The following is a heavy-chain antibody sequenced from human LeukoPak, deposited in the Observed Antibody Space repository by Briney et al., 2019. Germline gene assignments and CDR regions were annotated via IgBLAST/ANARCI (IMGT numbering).Heavy chain of an antibody. CDR3: ARERASNNYNNWLDP. Sequence: PSETLSLTCAVYGGSFSDYYWTWIRQPPGKGLEWIGDINHSGSANYNPSLNSRVTISVDRSRNQFYLRLSPVTVADTALYYCARERASNNYNNWLDPWGQGTLVTVSS. J-gene: IGHJ5*02. V-gene: IGHV4-34*01. CDR1: GGSFSDYY. D-gene: IGHD4-11*01. CDR2: INHSGSA.